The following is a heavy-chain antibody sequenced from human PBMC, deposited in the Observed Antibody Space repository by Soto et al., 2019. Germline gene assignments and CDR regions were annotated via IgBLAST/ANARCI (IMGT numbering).Heavy chain of an antibody. J-gene: IGHJ4*02. D-gene: IGHD2-15*01. CDR1: GGSMNSGGYC. CDR2: ISYGGTT. Sequence: QVQLQESGPGLVKPSQTLSLTCTVSGGSMNSGGYCWNWIRQHSGAGLEWIGCISYGGTTSYNPSLKSRVTISIDTSKNQFSLKLSSVTAADTAVYYCSRGILVWGQGTLITVSS. CDR3: SRGILV. V-gene: IGHV4-31*03.